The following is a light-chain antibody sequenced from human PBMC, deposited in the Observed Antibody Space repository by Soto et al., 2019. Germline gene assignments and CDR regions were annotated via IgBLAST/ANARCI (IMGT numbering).Light chain of an antibody. CDR3: QQYNSYSA. Sequence: IVLTQSPGTLSLSPGERTTLSFRASQSISRYLAWYQQKPGQAPRLLIYGASNRATGIPDRFSGSGSGTEFTLTISSLQPDDFATYYCQQYNSYSAFGQGTKVDI. V-gene: IGKV3D-15*01. J-gene: IGKJ1*01. CDR2: GAS. CDR1: QSISRY.